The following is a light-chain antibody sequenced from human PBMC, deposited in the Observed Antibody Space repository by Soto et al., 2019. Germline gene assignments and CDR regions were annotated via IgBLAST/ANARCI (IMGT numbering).Light chain of an antibody. Sequence: QSVLTQPASVSGSPGQSITISCTGTSSDVGFYNYVSWYQQHPGKAPKLMIYDVSKRPSGVPDRFSGSKSGNTASLTISGLQTEDEADYYCCSYAGRYTYVFGTGTKVTVL. CDR3: CSYAGRYTYV. CDR1: SSDVGFYNY. J-gene: IGLJ1*01. V-gene: IGLV2-11*01. CDR2: DVS.